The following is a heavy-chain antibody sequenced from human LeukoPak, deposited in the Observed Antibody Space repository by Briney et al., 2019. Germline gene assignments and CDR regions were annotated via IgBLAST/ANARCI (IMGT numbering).Heavy chain of an antibody. Sequence: PGGSLTLSCAASGFTFSGYWMSRVRQAPGKGLEWVANIKQDGSDKYYVDSVKGRFTISRDNAKNSLYLQMNSLRAENTAVYYCARVGSSSSWYVLRPVDSWGQGTLVTASS. D-gene: IGHD6-13*01. CDR3: ARVGSSSSWYVLRPVDS. CDR1: GFTFSGYW. V-gene: IGHV3-7*03. CDR2: IKQDGSDK. J-gene: IGHJ4*02.